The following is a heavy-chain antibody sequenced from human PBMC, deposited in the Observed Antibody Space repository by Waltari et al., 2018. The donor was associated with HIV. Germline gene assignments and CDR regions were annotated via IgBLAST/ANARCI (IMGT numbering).Heavy chain of an antibody. CDR3: VKGGGYYDSTGNVPFDY. J-gene: IGHJ4*02. CDR2: IGGGGDRS. V-gene: IGHV3-23*01. D-gene: IGHD3-3*01. CDR1: GFGFRSLA. Sequence: VQLLESGGGLVQSGGSLTLSCAAPGFGFRSLAMIWVRQGPGKGLEWVSAIGGGGDRSYYVDSVKGRFTISRDNSKNTLSLQMNGLRAEDTAAYYCVKGGGYYDSTGNVPFDYWGQGSLVTVSS.